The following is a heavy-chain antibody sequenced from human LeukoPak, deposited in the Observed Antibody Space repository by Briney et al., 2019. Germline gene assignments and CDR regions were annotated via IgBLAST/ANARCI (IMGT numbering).Heavy chain of an antibody. CDR2: VHRSGGT. Sequence: SSETLSLTCIVSGDSITSHYWNWIRQPPGKGLEWIGYVHRSGGTTYHPSLKSRVTMSVDTSKNHFSLKIISVTAADTAVYYCAKGANAGRVFDIGAQGT. D-gene: IGHD2-2*01. CDR3: AKGANAGRVFDI. CDR1: GDSITSHY. J-gene: IGHJ3*02. V-gene: IGHV4-59*11.